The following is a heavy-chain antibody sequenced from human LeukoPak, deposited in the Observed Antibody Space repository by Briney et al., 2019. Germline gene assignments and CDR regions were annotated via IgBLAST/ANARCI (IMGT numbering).Heavy chain of an antibody. J-gene: IGHJ4*02. CDR3: ARDLGALAAAGTAASVY. Sequence: ASVKVSCKASGYTFTSYGISWVRQAPGQGLEWMGWISAYNGNTNYAQKLQGRVTMTTDTSTSTAYMELRSLRSDDTAVYYCARDLGALAAAGTAASVYWGQGTLVTVSS. CDR1: GYTFTSYG. D-gene: IGHD6-13*01. CDR2: ISAYNGNT. V-gene: IGHV1-18*01.